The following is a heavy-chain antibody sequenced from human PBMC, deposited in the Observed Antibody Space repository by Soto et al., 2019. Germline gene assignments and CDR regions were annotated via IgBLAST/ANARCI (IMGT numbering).Heavy chain of an antibody. Sequence: PGGSLRLSCAASGLTFSSYEMNWVRQAPGKGLEWVSYISSSGSTKYYADSVKGRFTISRDNAKNSLYLQMDSLRAEDTAVYCCARVKTWIEGPTAGGQGTLVTVSS. CDR3: ARVKTWIEGPTA. CDR2: ISSSGSTK. CDR1: GLTFSSYE. J-gene: IGHJ4*02. D-gene: IGHD5-12*01. V-gene: IGHV3-48*03.